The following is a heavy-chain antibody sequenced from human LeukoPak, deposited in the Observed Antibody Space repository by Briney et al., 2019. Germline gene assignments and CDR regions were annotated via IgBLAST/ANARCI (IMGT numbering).Heavy chain of an antibody. J-gene: IGHJ1*01. D-gene: IGHD3-22*01. Sequence: PSETLSLTCTVSGGSISSYYWSWIRQPPGKGLEWIGYIYYSGSTNYNPSLKSRVTISVDTSKNQFSLKLSSVTAADTAVYYCARAVWENYYDSSGYKYFQHWGQGTLVTVSS. V-gene: IGHV4-59*01. CDR2: IYYSGST. CDR1: GGSISSYY. CDR3: ARAVWENYYDSSGYKYFQH.